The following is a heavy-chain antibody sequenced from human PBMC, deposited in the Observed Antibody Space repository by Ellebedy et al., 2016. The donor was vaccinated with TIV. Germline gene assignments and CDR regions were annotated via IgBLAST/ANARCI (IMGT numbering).Heavy chain of an antibody. Sequence: AASVKVSCKASGGTFSSYAVSWVRQAPGQGLEWMGGILPIFGTPNYAQKFQGRVTIAADESTSTAYMELSSLRSDDTAVYFCARDDPRIEWRDYAYGTDVWGHGTTVTVSS. D-gene: IGHD3-3*01. J-gene: IGHJ6*02. CDR3: ARDDPRIEWRDYAYGTDV. CDR2: ILPIFGTP. V-gene: IGHV1-69*13. CDR1: GGTFSSYA.